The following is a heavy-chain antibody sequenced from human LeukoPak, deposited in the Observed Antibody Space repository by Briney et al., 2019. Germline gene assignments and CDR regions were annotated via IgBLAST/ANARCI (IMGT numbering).Heavy chain of an antibody. D-gene: IGHD6-13*01. V-gene: IGHV1-69*04. CDR1: GGTFSSYA. Sequence: ASVKVSCKASGGTFSSYAISWVRQAPGQGLEWMGRIIPILGIANYAQKFQGRVTITADKSTSTAYMELSSLRSEDTAVYYCARNEASIAAADYYFDYWGQGTLVTVSS. J-gene: IGHJ4*02. CDR2: IIPILGIA. CDR3: ARNEASIAAADYYFDY.